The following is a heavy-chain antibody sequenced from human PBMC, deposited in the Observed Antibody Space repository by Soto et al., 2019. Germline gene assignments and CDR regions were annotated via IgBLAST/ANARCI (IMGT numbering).Heavy chain of an antibody. V-gene: IGHV4-59*01. CDR3: ARGGVDTAMVFDY. CDR1: GGSISSYY. D-gene: IGHD5-18*01. Sequence: SETLSLTCTVSGGSISSYYWSWIRQPPGKGLEWIGYIYYSGSTNYNPSLKSRVTISVDTSKNQFSLKLSSVTAADTAVYYCARGGVDTAMVFDYWGQGTLVTVSS. J-gene: IGHJ4*02. CDR2: IYYSGST.